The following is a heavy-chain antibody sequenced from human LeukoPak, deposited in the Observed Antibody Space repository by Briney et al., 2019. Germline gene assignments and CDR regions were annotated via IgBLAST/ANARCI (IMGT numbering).Heavy chain of an antibody. D-gene: IGHD5-12*01. CDR1: GFTFSSYS. CDR3: ARGAPLVASSWFDP. V-gene: IGHV3-21*01. J-gene: IGHJ5*02. CDR2: ISSSSSYI. Sequence: GGSLRLSCAASGFTFSSYSMNWVRQAPGKGLEWVSSISSSSSYIYYADSVKGRFTISRDNAKNSLYLQMNSLRAEDTAVYYCARGAPLVASSWFDPWGQGTLVTVSS.